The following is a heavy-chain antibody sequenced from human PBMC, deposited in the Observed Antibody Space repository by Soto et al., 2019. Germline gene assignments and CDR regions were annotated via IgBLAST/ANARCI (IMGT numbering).Heavy chain of an antibody. Sequence: DVQLLESGGGLVQPGGSLRLSCIASGFTFSSYAMCWVRQAPGERLEWVSTISGSGATTYYADSVKGRVTISRDNSMNTLYLQMNSLTTGDTAIYYCAKDSIGLGDYVLYSWGQGTLVTVSS. D-gene: IGHD4-17*01. CDR1: GFTFSSYA. CDR3: AKDSIGLGDYVLYS. CDR2: ISGSGATT. V-gene: IGHV3-23*01. J-gene: IGHJ5*02.